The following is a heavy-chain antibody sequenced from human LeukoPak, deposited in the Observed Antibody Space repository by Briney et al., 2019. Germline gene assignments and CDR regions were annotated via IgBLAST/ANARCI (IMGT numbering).Heavy chain of an antibody. CDR3: MKGGWGSPFDY. J-gene: IGHJ4*02. CDR1: GFTFSSYT. CDR2: VGDNGGGT. Sequence: PGGSLRLSCAASGFTFSSYTMIWVRQAPGKGLEWISAVGDNGGGTFYADSVKGRFTISKDVSSDTLYLQMDSLTADDTAVYYCMKGGWGSPFDYWGQGTMVTVSS. V-gene: IGHV3-23*01. D-gene: IGHD7-27*01.